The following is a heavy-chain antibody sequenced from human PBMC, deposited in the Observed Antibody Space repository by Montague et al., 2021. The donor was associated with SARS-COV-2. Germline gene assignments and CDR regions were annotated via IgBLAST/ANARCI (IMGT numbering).Heavy chain of an antibody. CDR2: IYYSGST. D-gene: IGHD2-2*01. V-gene: IGHV4-39*01. Sequence: SETLSLTCTVSGGSISSSSYYWGWIRQPPGKGLEWIGSIYYSGSTYYSLSLKSRVTISVDTSKNQFSLKLSSVTAADTAMYYCARHPLGYCSSTSCYVGWGQGTLVTVSS. CDR3: ARHPLGYCSSTSCYVG. J-gene: IGHJ4*02. CDR1: GGSISSSSYY.